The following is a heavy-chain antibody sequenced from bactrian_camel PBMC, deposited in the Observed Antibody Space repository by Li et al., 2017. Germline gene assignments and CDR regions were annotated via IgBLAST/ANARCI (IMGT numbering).Heavy chain of an antibody. CDR2: ISASGGVT. Sequence: VQLVESGGGSVQSGGSLRLSCVASICSDGMCCMAWFRQAPGKEREGISCISASGGVTYYEDSVKGRFTISRDNAKNTLYLQMNGLKPEDTAMYHCVALAPRPGTHCDVIRLGYSRITGVWGQGTQVTVS. CDR3: VALAPRPGTHCDVIRLGYSRITGV. CDR1: ICSDGMCC. D-gene: IGHD3*01. V-gene: IGHV3S60*01. J-gene: IGHJ4*01.